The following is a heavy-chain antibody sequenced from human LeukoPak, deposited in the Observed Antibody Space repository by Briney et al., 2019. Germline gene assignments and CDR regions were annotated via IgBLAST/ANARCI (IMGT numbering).Heavy chain of an antibody. J-gene: IGHJ4*02. D-gene: IGHD6-19*01. CDR2: IRYDGDNK. CDR1: EVTFNNYG. V-gene: IGHV3-30*02. Sequence: PGGSLRLSYAASEVTFNNYGTHWVRQAPGRGLEWVAFIRYDGDNKYYADSVKGRFTITRDNSKNTLYLQMNSLRAGDTAVYYCAKDVALAGTTFDYWGQGTLVTVSS. CDR3: AKDVALAGTTFDY.